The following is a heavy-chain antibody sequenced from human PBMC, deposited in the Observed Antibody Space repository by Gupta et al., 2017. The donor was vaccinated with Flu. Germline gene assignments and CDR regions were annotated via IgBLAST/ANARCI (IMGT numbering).Heavy chain of an antibody. Sequence: QVLLQQWVAGLLKPSETLSLTCADYGGAFSGYYWTWIRQRPGKGLELIGEINESGTTNNNPSLKSRVIISVDTSKNQVSLNLISVTAAYTAVYSCARKGPDLSIATNNWGQGTLVTVSS. CDR3: ARKGPDLSIATNN. V-gene: IGHV4-34*01. CDR2: INESGTT. D-gene: IGHD6-6*01. J-gene: IGHJ4*02. CDR1: GGAFSGYY.